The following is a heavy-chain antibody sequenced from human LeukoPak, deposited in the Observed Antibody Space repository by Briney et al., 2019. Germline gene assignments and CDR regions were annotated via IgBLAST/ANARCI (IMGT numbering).Heavy chain of an antibody. D-gene: IGHD6-19*01. J-gene: IGHJ5*02. Sequence: SETLSLTCTVSGGSISSYYWSWIRQPPGKGLEWIGYIYYSGSTTYNPSLKSRVTMSVDTSKNQFSLRLNSVTAAGTAVYYCATNAAVATSRSWFDPWGQGTLVTVSS. CDR3: ATNAAVATSRSWFDP. CDR2: IYYSGST. CDR1: GGSISSYY. V-gene: IGHV4-59*08.